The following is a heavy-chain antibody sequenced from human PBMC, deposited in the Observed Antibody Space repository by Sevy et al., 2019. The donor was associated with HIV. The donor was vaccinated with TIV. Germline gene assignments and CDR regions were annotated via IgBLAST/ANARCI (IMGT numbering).Heavy chain of an antibody. J-gene: IGHJ6*02. D-gene: IGHD6-13*01. CDR3: ARLHPHIAAARAMDV. CDR1: GFTVTNNY. V-gene: IGHV3-53*01. CDR2: SYSDDSR. Sequence: GGSLRLSCAASGFTVTNNYISWVRQAPGKGLDWVALSYSDDSRYFADSVRGRFTISRDSLKNTLYLQMNSLRAEDTAVYYCARLHPHIAAARAMDVWVQGTTVTVSS.